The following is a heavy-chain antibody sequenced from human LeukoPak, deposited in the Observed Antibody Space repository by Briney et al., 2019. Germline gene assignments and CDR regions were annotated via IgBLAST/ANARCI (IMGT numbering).Heavy chain of an antibody. CDR2: INSDGSST. Sequence: PGGSLRLSCEASGFTFSSYWMHWVRQAPGKGLVWVSRINSDGSSTNYADSVKGRFTISRDNAKNTLYLQMNSLRAEDTAVYYCASGPQGAWFDPWGQGTLVTVSS. CDR3: ASGPQGAWFDP. V-gene: IGHV3-74*01. J-gene: IGHJ5*02. CDR1: GFTFSSYW.